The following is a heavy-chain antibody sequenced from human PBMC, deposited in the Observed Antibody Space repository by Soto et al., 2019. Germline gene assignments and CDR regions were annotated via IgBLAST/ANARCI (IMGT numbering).Heavy chain of an antibody. CDR2: ISGSGSSI. CDR1: GFTFSDHY. J-gene: IGHJ4*02. Sequence: QVPLVESGGGLVKPGGSLRLSCAVSGFTFSDHYMSWIRQAPGKGLEWVSYISGSGSSISYADSVKGRFTISRDNAKNSLYLQMNSLTAEDTAVFYCARTKGVFDYWGQGALVTVSS. CDR3: ARTKGVFDY. V-gene: IGHV3-11*01.